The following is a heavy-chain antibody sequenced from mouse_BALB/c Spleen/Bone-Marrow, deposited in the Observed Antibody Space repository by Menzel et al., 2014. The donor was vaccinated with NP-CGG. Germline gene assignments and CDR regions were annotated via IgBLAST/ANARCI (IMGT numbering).Heavy chain of an antibody. J-gene: IGHJ2*01. V-gene: IGHV3-8*02. CDR2: ISYSGNT. D-gene: IGHD1-2*01. CDR1: GDSITSGY. CDR3: TRDYYGP. Sequence: EVQLQQSGPSLVKPSQTLSLPCSVTGDSITSGYWNWIRKFPGNKLEYMGYISYSGNTYYNPSLISRISITRDTSKNQYYLQLNSVTTEDTATYYCTRDYYGPWGQGTTLTVSS.